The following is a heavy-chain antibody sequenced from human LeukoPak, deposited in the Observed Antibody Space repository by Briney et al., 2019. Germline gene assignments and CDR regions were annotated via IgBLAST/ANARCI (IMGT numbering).Heavy chain of an antibody. V-gene: IGHV7-4-1*02. Sequence: ASVKVSCKASEGTFSNSAISWVRQAPGQGLEWMGWINTNTGNPTYAQGFTGRFVFSLDTSVSTAYLQISSLKAEDTAVYYCARYSLRTVAGTEDAFDIWGQGTMVTVSS. D-gene: IGHD6-19*01. J-gene: IGHJ3*02. CDR1: EGTFSNSA. CDR2: INTNTGNP. CDR3: ARYSLRTVAGTEDAFDI.